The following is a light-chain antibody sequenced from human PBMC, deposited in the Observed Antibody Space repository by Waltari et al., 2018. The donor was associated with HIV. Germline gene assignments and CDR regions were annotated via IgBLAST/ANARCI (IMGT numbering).Light chain of an antibody. Sequence: QSALTQPPSASGSPGQAVTISCTGTSSDVGGHSYVSWYQQHPGKAPKLIISEVTKRPPGVPDRFSGSKSGNTASLTVSGLQAEDEGDYFFSSYSGRNRSVIFGGGTRVTVL. CDR2: EVT. J-gene: IGLJ2*01. CDR3: SSYSGRNRSVI. V-gene: IGLV2-8*01. CDR1: SSDVGGHSY.